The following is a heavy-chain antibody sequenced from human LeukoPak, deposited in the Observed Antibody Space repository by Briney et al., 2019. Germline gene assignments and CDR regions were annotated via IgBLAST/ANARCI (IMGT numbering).Heavy chain of an antibody. CDR3: ARDPQYSYDDSGTFDS. D-gene: IGHD3-22*01. Sequence: PGGSLRLSCATSGFTFSSYWMHWVRQAPGKGLVWVSRINTDGSSTSYADSVKGRFTISRDNAKNSLYLQMNTLRAEDTAVYYCARDPQYSYDDSGTFDSWGQGTLVTVSS. CDR2: INTDGSST. V-gene: IGHV3-74*01. CDR1: GFTFSSYW. J-gene: IGHJ4*02.